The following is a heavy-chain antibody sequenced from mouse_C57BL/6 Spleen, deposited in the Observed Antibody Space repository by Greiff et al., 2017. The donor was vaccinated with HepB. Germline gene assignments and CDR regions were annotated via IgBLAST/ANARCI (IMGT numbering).Heavy chain of an antibody. CDR1: GYTFTSYW. CDR3: ARGE. CDR2: IDPSDSYT. J-gene: IGHJ1*03. V-gene: IGHV1-50*01. Sequence: QVQLQQPGAELVKPGASVKLSCKASGYTFTSYWMQWVKQRPGQGLEWIGEIDPSDSYTNYNQKFKGKATLTVDTSSSTAYMQLSSLTSEDSAVYYCARGEWGTGTTVTVSS.